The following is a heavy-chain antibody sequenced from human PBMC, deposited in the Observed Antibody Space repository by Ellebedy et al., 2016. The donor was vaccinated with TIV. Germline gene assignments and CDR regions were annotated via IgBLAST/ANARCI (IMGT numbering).Heavy chain of an antibody. CDR3: AREGSGYCFDY. J-gene: IGHJ4*02. D-gene: IGHD3-22*01. CDR1: GFTFGDYA. V-gene: IGHV3-33*01. Sequence: GESLKISCTASGFTFGDYAMSWFRQAPGKGLEWVAVIWYDGSNKYYADSVKGRFTISRDNSKNTLYLQMNSLRAEDTAVYYCAREGSGYCFDYWGQGTLVTVSS. CDR2: IWYDGSNK.